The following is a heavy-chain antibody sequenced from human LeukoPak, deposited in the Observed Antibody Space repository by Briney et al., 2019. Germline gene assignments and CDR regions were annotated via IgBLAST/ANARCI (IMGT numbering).Heavy chain of an antibody. Sequence: PSETLSLTCTVSGGSISSSSYYCGWIRKPPGKGLEWIGCIYYSGRTYYNPSLKSRVTISVDTSKNQFSLKLSSVTAADTAVYYCASLPGYCSSTSCWGSDYYYYYMDVWGKGTTVTVSS. CDR3: ASLPGYCSSTSCWGSDYYYYYMDV. CDR1: GGSISSSSYY. CDR2: IYYSGRT. V-gene: IGHV4-39*01. J-gene: IGHJ6*03. D-gene: IGHD2-2*01.